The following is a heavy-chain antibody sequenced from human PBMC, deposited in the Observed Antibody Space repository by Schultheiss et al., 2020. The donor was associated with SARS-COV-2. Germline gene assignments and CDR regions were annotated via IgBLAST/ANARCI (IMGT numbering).Heavy chain of an antibody. CDR1: GVSVTTYC. Sequence: SETLSLTCTVSGVSVTTYCWNWIRRPPGKGLEWIGFIHDSGSTNYNPSLTSRVTISVDTSKNQFSLKLTSVTAADTAVYYCARRRSDGNWYLDTWGQGTLGTV. D-gene: IGHD4-23*01. V-gene: IGHV4-59*08. CDR2: IHDSGST. J-gene: IGHJ4*02. CDR3: ARRRSDGNWYLDT.